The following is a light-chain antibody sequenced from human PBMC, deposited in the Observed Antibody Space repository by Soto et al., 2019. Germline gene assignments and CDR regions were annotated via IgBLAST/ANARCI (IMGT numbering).Light chain of an antibody. V-gene: IGKV1-39*01. CDR2: TAS. J-gene: IGKJ1*01. CDR1: QRITNL. CDR3: QQSSTTRWT. Sequence: DIQLTQSPSSLTASVGDSVTITCRASQRITNLLNWYQQKPGKAPKLLIHTASSLQTGVPSTFTGGGSGTDFSLTINSLQPEDFATYYCQQSSTTRWTFGQGTKVEIK.